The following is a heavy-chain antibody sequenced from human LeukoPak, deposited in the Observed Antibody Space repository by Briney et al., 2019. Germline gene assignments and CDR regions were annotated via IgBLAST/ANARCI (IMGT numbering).Heavy chain of an antibody. CDR1: GGTFISYA. CDR3: ARESWFGELLGYMDV. CDR2: IIPIFGTA. D-gene: IGHD3-10*01. V-gene: IGHV1-69*05. Sequence: GASVKVSCKASGGTFISYAISWVRQAPGQGREWMGRIIPIFGTANYAQKFQGRVTTTTDESTSTAYMELSSLRSEDTAVYYCARESWFGELLGYMDVWGKGTTVTVSS. J-gene: IGHJ6*03.